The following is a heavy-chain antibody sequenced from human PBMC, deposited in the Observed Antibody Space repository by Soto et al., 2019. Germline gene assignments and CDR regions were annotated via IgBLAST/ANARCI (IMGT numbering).Heavy chain of an antibody. Sequence: ASVKVSCKASGYTFTSYAMHWVRQAPGQRLEWMGWINAGNGNTKYSQKFQGRVTMTTATSANTVFMELRNLKSDDTAMYYCARDRLRGYDSSGFYFWGQGTPVTVSS. J-gene: IGHJ4*02. D-gene: IGHD3-22*01. CDR3: ARDRLRGYDSSGFYF. V-gene: IGHV1-3*01. CDR2: INAGNGNT. CDR1: GYTFTSYA.